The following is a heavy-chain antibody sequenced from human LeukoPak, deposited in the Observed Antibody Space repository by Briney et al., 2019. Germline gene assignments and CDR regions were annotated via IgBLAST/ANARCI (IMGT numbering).Heavy chain of an antibody. CDR2: INLNSGGT. CDR3: ASISIAVAGKAIDY. Sequence: ASVKVSCKASGYTFTGYYMHWVRQAPGQGLEWMGWINLNSGGTNYAQKFQGRVTMTRDTSISTAYMELSRLRSDDTAVYYCASISIAVAGKAIDYWGQGTLVTVSS. V-gene: IGHV1-2*02. CDR1: GYTFTGYY. D-gene: IGHD6-19*01. J-gene: IGHJ4*02.